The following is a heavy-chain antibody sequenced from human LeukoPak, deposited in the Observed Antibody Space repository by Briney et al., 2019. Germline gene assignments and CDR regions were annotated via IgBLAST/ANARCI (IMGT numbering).Heavy chain of an antibody. Sequence: GGSLRLSCSASGFTFSLYDMNWVRQAPGKGLEWVGHIKANTDGGTTDYAAPVKGRFTISRDDSKNTLYLQMNSLKTEDTALYYCTTDRFFSWGQGTLVTVSS. CDR2: IKANTDGGTT. V-gene: IGHV3-15*01. CDR3: TTDRFFS. CDR1: GFTFSLYD. J-gene: IGHJ5*02.